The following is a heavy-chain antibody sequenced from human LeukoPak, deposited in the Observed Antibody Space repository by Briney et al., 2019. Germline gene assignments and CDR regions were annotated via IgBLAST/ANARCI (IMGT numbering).Heavy chain of an antibody. D-gene: IGHD3-10*01. CDR3: ARAGVRGVIKYNWFDP. Sequence: ASETLSLTCTVSGGSISSYYWSWIRQPPGKGLEWIGYIYYSGSTNYNPSLKSRVTISVDTSKNQFSLKLSSVTAVDTAVYYCARAGVRGVIKYNWFDPWGQGTLVTVSS. CDR1: GGSISSYY. CDR2: IYYSGST. V-gene: IGHV4-59*01. J-gene: IGHJ5*02.